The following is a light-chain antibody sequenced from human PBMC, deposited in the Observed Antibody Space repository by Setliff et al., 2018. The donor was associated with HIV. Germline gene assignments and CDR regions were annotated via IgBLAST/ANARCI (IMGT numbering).Light chain of an antibody. CDR2: GNT. V-gene: IGLV1-40*01. CDR3: QSYDNSVSGV. Sequence: VLTQPPSVSGAPGQRVTISCTGSSSNIGAGYDVHWYQQLPGTAPKLLIYGNTNRPSGVPDRFSGSKSGTSASLAITGLQAEDEADYYCQSYDNSVSGVFGGGTKVTVL. CDR1: SSNIGAGYD. J-gene: IGLJ3*02.